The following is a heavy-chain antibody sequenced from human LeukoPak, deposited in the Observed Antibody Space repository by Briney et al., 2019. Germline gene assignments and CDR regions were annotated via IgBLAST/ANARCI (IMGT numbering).Heavy chain of an antibody. CDR1: GGSISSYY. CDR2: IYYSGST. CDR3: ARDRSNYADYYMDV. D-gene: IGHD4-11*01. Sequence: SETLSLTCTVSGGSISSYYWGWIRQPPGKGLEWIGSIYYSGSTYYNPSLKSRVTISVDTSKNQFSLKLSSVTAADTAVYYCARDRSNYADYYMDVWGKGTTVTVSS. J-gene: IGHJ6*03. V-gene: IGHV4-39*07.